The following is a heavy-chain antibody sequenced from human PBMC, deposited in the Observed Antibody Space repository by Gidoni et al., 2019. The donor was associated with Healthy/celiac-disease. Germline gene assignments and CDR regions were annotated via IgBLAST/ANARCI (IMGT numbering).Heavy chain of an antibody. V-gene: IGHV4-34*01. CDR1: GGSFIGYY. CDR2: INHSGST. D-gene: IGHD2-2*02. CDR3: ARRGGIVVVPAAIHLFSLRPFDY. J-gene: IGHJ4*02. Sequence: QVQLQQWGAGLLKPSETLSLTCAVYGGSFIGYYWTWFRQPPGKGLEWIGEINHSGSTNYNPSLKSRVTISVDTSKNQFSLKLSSVTAADTAVYYCARRGGIVVVPAAIHLFSLRPFDYWGQGTLVTVSS.